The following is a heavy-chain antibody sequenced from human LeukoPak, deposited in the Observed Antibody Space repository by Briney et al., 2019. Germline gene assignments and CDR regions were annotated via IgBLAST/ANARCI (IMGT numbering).Heavy chain of an antibody. D-gene: IGHD3-10*01. J-gene: IGHJ4*02. Sequence: PGGSLRLSCAASGFTVSSNYMSWVRQAPGKGLEWVSVIYSGGSTYYADSVKGRFTISRDNSKNTLYLQMNSLRAEGTAVYYCARDSTYGSGNFDYWGQGTLVTVSS. CDR3: ARDSTYGSGNFDY. V-gene: IGHV3-53*01. CDR1: GFTVSSNY. CDR2: IYSGGST.